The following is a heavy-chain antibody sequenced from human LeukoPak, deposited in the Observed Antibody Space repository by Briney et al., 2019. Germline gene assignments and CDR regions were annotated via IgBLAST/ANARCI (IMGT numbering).Heavy chain of an antibody. CDR3: AKAHPYYYYYMDV. CDR2: IRYDGSNK. J-gene: IGHJ6*03. Sequence: PGRSLRLSCAASGFTFSSYGMHWVRQAPGKGLEWVAFIRYDGSNKYYADSVKGRFTISRDNSKNTLYLQMNSLRAEDTAVYYCAKAHPYYYYYMDVWGKGTTVTISS. V-gene: IGHV3-30*02. CDR1: GFTFSSYG.